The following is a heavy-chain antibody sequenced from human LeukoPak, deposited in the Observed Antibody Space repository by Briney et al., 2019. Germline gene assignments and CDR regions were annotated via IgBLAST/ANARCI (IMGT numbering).Heavy chain of an antibody. CDR1: GFIFSNAW. V-gene: IGHV3-21*01. Sequence: GGSLRLSCVGSGFIFSNAWMHWVRQAPGKGLEWVSSISSSSSYIYYADSVKGRFTISRDNAKNSLYLQMNSLRAEDTAVYYCARDSGNYLDAFDIWGQGTMVTVSS. D-gene: IGHD1-7*01. J-gene: IGHJ3*02. CDR2: ISSSSSYI. CDR3: ARDSGNYLDAFDI.